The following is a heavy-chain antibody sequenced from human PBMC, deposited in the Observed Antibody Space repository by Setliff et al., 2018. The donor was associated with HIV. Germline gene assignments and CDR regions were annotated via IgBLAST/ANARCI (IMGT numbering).Heavy chain of an antibody. D-gene: IGHD3-10*01. CDR2: IYYNGNT. CDR1: GGSIRSSSYY. V-gene: IGHV4-39*02. Sequence: PSETLSLTCTVSGGSIRSSSYYWGWIRQPPGKGLEWIGSIYYNGNTYYNPSLKSRVTISVDTSKSQFSLRLNSVTATDTALYYCARDRFHRLHRPYSGSGSLGIQYFDYWGQGTLVTVSS. J-gene: IGHJ4*02. CDR3: ARDRFHRLHRPYSGSGSLGIQYFDY.